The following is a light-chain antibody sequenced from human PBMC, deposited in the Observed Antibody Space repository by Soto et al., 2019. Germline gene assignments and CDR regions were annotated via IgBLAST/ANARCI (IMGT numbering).Light chain of an antibody. J-gene: IGLJ1*01. CDR1: SSNIGSNY. V-gene: IGLV1-47*01. Sequence: QSVLTQPPSASGTPGQRVTISCSGSSSNIGSNYVYWYQQLPGTAPKLLIYRNNQRPSGVPDRFSGSKSGTSASLAISGLRSEDEADYYCAVWDETLIEVFGTGTKLTVL. CDR3: AVWDETLIEV. CDR2: RNN.